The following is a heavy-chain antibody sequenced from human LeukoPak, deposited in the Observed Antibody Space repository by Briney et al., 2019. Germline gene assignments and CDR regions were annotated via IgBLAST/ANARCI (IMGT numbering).Heavy chain of an antibody. V-gene: IGHV5-51*01. CDR1: TYTFTSYW. CDR2: LYPGDSDT. CDR3: ARHETGPYFDY. Sequence: KVSCTASTYTFTSYWIGWVRQMPGKGLEFMGILYPGDSDTRYSPSFQGQVTISADKSISTAYLQWSSLKASDTAMYYCARHETGPYFDYWGQGTLVTVSS. J-gene: IGHJ4*02. D-gene: IGHD1-1*01.